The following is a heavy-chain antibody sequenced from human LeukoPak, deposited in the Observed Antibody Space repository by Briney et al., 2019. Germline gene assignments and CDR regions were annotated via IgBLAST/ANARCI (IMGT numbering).Heavy chain of an antibody. J-gene: IGHJ4*02. CDR2: SYYSGST. CDR3: ARARIKYCGGDCYSVYYFDY. Sequence: SETLSLTCTVSGASISSYYWSWIRQPPGKGLEWIGYSYYSGSTNYNPSLKSRVTISVDTSKNQFSLKLRSVTAADTAVYYCARARIKYCGGDCYSVYYFDYWGQGTLVTVSS. V-gene: IGHV4-59*08. CDR1: GASISSYY. D-gene: IGHD2-21*02.